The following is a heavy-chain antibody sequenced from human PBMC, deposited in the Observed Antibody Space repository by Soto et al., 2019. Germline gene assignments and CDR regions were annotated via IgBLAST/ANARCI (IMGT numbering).Heavy chain of an antibody. CDR1: GGSISSYY. CDR2: IYHSGST. D-gene: IGHD2-8*01. Sequence: SETLSLTCTVSGGSISSYYWSWIRQPPGKGLEWIGSIYHSGSTYYNPSLKSRVTISVDTSKNQFSLKLSSVTAADTAVYYCARDPSLARGVFDPWGQGTLVTVSS. V-gene: IGHV4-38-2*02. CDR3: ARDPSLARGVFDP. J-gene: IGHJ5*02.